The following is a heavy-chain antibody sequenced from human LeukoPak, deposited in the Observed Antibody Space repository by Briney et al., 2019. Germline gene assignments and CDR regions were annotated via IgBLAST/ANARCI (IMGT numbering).Heavy chain of an antibody. CDR3: ASGDYLWGSYLGY. D-gene: IGHD3-16*02. CDR2: IYYSGST. V-gene: IGHV4-59*02. Sequence: SETLSLTCTVSGGSVSTYYWSWIRQPPGKGLEWIGYIYYSGSTSYNPSLTSRVTISVDTSKNQFSLKLSSVTAADTAVYYCASGDYLWGSYLGYWGQGTLVTVSS. CDR1: GGSVSTYY. J-gene: IGHJ4*02.